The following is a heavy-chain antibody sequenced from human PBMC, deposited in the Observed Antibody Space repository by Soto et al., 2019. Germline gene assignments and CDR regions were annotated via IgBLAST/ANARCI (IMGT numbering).Heavy chain of an antibody. CDR3: ARDKITDLFDY. Sequence: PSETLSLTCTVSGGSISSGDYYWSWIRQPPGKGLEWIGYIYYSGSTYYNPSLKSRVTISVDTSKNQFSLKLTSVTAADTAVYYCARDKITDLFDYWGQGTLVTVSS. V-gene: IGHV4-30-4*01. J-gene: IGHJ4*02. CDR2: IYYSGST. CDR1: GGSISSGDYY. D-gene: IGHD3-10*01.